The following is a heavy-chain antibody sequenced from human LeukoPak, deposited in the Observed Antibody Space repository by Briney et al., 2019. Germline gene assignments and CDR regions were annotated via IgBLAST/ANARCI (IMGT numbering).Heavy chain of an antibody. CDR1: GFTFSGYP. CDR3: ARGAYYYDSSGYPDY. D-gene: IGHD3-22*01. V-gene: IGHV1-2*04. J-gene: IGHJ4*02. Sequence: GGSLRLSCAASGFTFSGYPIHWVRQAPGQGLEWMGWINPNSGGTNYAQKFQGWVTMTRDTSISTAYMELSRLRSDDTAVYYCARGAYYYDSSGYPDYWGQGTLVTVSS. CDR2: INPNSGGT.